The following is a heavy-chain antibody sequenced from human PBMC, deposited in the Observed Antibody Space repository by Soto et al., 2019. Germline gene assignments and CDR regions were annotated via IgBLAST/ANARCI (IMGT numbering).Heavy chain of an antibody. CDR2: IIPILGIA. V-gene: IGHV1-69*02. D-gene: IGHD3-22*01. Sequence: GASVKVSCKASGGTFSSYTISWVRQAPGQGLEWMGRIIPILGIANYAQKFQGRVTITADKSTSTAYVELSSLRSEDTAVYYCARAHGLMYYYDSSGRYYYYGMDVWGQGTTVTVSS. CDR1: GGTFSSYT. J-gene: IGHJ6*02. CDR3: ARAHGLMYYYDSSGRYYYYGMDV.